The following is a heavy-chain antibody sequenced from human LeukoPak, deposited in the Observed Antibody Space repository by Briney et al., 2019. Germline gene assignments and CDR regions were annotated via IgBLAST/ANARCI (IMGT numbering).Heavy chain of an antibody. Sequence: GGSPRLSCAASGFTFSSYAMSWVRQAPGKGLEWVSGISGSGGSTYYADSVKGRFIISRDNSKNTVHLQMNSLRAEDTAVYYCAKDKFALAVAGSDYWGQGSLVTVSS. V-gene: IGHV3-23*01. CDR3: AKDKFALAVAGSDY. D-gene: IGHD6-19*01. J-gene: IGHJ4*02. CDR1: GFTFSSYA. CDR2: ISGSGGST.